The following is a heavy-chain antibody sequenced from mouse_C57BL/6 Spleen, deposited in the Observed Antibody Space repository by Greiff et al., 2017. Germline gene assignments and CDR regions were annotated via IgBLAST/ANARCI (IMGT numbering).Heavy chain of an antibody. Sequence: QVTLKESGPGILQSSQTLSLTCSFSGFSLSTSGMGVSWIRQPSGKGLEWLAHIYWDDDKRYNPSLKSRLTISKDTSRNQVFLKITSVDTADTATYYCARRALYYGSSYWYFDVWGTGTMVTVSS. J-gene: IGHJ1*03. CDR2: IYWDDDK. CDR1: GFSLSTSGMG. CDR3: ARRALYYGSSYWYFDV. D-gene: IGHD1-1*01. V-gene: IGHV8-12*01.